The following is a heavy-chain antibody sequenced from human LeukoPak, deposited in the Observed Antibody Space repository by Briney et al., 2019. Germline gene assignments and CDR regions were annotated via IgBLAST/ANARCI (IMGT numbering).Heavy chain of an antibody. D-gene: IGHD5-18*01. CDR2: ISRDSRVT. V-gene: IGHV3-9*01. Sequence: PGGSLRLSCAASGFTFDDYAMHWVRQPPGKGLEWVAGISRDSRVTGYADSVKGRFTISRDSGEKFVYLQMNSLRTEDTALYYCAKVIAHLSYAMDVWGQGTLVTVSS. CDR3: AKVIAHLSYAMDV. CDR1: GFTFDDYA. J-gene: IGHJ4*02.